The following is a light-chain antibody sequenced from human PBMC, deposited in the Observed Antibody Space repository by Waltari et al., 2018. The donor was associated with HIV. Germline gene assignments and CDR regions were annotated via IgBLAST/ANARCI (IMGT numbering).Light chain of an antibody. CDR3: NSRDTTGHWF. Sequence: SSELAQDPAVSVALGQTVRITCQGDSVRTYYASWYQQKPGQAPVLVFYGKNNRPSGIPDRFSGSSSGDTASLTITGAQAEDEADYYCNSRDTTGHWFFGGGTKVTVL. J-gene: IGLJ3*02. CDR2: GKN. CDR1: SVRTYY. V-gene: IGLV3-19*01.